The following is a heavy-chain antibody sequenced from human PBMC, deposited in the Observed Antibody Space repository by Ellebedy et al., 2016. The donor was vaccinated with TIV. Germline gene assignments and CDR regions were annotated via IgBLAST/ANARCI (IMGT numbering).Heavy chain of an antibody. V-gene: IGHV1-46*01. CDR1: GYTFTSYY. J-gene: IGHJ6*03. D-gene: IGHD1-14*01. CDR3: ARADRGYYYMDV. CDR2: INPSGGST. Sequence: ASVKVSXXASGYTFTSYYMHWVRQAPGQGLEWMGIINPSGGSTSYAQKFQGRVTMTRDTSTSTVYMELSSLRSEDTAVYYCARADRGYYYMDVWGKGTTVTVSS.